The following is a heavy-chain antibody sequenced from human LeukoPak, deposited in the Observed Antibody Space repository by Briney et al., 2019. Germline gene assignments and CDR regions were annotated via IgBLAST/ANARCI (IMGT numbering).Heavy chain of an antibody. CDR3: AREFLDIVVVVAATTPIFDY. CDR2: ISYDGSNK. CDR1: GFTVSSNY. Sequence: PGGSLRLSCAASGFTVSSNYMSWVRQAPGKGLEWVAVISYDGSNKYYADSVKGRFTISRDNSKNTLYLQMNSLRAEDTAVYYCAREFLDIVVVVAATTPIFDYWGQGTLVTVSS. D-gene: IGHD2-15*01. V-gene: IGHV3-30*03. J-gene: IGHJ4*02.